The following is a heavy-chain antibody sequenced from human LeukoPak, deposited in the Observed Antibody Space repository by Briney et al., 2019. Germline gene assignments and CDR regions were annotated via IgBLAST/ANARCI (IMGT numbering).Heavy chain of an antibody. CDR2: IYYSGST. CDR3: ARGGIYGDQDLDY. Sequence: PSETLSLTCTVSGGSISSGDYYWSWIRQPPGKGLEWIGYIYYSGSTYYNPSLKSRVTISVDTSKNQFSLKLSSVTAADTAVYYCARGGIYGDQDLDYWGQGTLVTVSS. V-gene: IGHV4-30-4*01. D-gene: IGHD4-17*01. CDR1: GGSISSGDYY. J-gene: IGHJ4*02.